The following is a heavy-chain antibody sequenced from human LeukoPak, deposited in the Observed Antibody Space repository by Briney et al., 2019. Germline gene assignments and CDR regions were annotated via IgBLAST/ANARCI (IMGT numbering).Heavy chain of an antibody. CDR3: ARDSTTMVRGINYYYGMDV. CDR1: GGTFSSYA. CDR2: IIPIFGTA. D-gene: IGHD3-10*01. J-gene: IGHJ6*04. V-gene: IGHV1-69*13. Sequence: SVTVSCKASGGTFSSYAISWVRQAPGQGGEGMGGIIPIFGTANYAQKFQGRVTITADESTSTAYMELSSLRSEDTAVYYCARDSTTMVRGINYYYGMDVWGKGTTVTVSS.